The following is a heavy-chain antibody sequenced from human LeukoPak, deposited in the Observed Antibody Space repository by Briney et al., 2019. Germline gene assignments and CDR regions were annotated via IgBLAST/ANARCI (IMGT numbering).Heavy chain of an antibody. J-gene: IGHJ5*02. Sequence: SETLSLTCTVSGGSISSTSYYWGWIRQPPGKGLEWIGSIYYSGSTYYNPSLKSRVTISVDTSKNQFSLKLSSVTAADTAVYYCARLLRVGYCSTTSCNWFDPWGQGTLVTVSS. CDR1: GGSISSTSYY. CDR2: IYYSGST. V-gene: IGHV4-39*07. CDR3: ARLLRVGYCSTTSCNWFDP. D-gene: IGHD2-2*03.